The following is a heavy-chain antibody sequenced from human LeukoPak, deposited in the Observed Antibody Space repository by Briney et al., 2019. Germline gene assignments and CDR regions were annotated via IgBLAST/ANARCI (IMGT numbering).Heavy chain of an antibody. CDR3: AKDYRTSYYYGMDV. D-gene: IGHD1-14*01. CDR2: ISYDGSNT. CDR1: GFTFSSYG. Sequence: GGSLRLSCAASGFTFSSYGIHWVRQAPGKGLEWVALISYDGSNTYYADSVKGRFTISRDNSKNTLYLQMNSLRAEDTAVYYCAKDYRTSYYYGMDVWGQGTTVTVSS. V-gene: IGHV3-30*18. J-gene: IGHJ6*02.